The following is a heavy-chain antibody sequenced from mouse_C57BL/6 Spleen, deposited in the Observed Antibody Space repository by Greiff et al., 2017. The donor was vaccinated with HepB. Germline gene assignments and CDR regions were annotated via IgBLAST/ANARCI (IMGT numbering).Heavy chain of an antibody. D-gene: IGHD1-1*01. CDR2: INPSSGYT. Sequence: VKLQESGAELAKPGASVKLSCKASGYTFTSYWMHWVKQRPGQGLEWIGYINPSSGYTKYNQKFKDKATLTADKSSSTAYMQLSRLTYEDAAVYYCARGYYGSGFACWGQGTLVTVAA. J-gene: IGHJ3*01. V-gene: IGHV1-7*01. CDR1: GYTFTSYW. CDR3: ARGYYGSGFAC.